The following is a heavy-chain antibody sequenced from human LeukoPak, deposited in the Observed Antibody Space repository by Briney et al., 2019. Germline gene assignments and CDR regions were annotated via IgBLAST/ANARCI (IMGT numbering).Heavy chain of an antibody. D-gene: IGHD3-16*01. Sequence: GGSLRLSCAASGFTFSSYWMSWVRQAPGKGLEWVANIKQDGSEKYYVDSVKGRFTISRDNAKNSLYLQMNSLRAEDTAVYYCAREGYDYVWGSYSYYFDYWGQGTLVTVSS. CDR2: IKQDGSEK. CDR3: AREGYDYVWGSYSYYFDY. V-gene: IGHV3-7*01. J-gene: IGHJ4*02. CDR1: GFTFSSYW.